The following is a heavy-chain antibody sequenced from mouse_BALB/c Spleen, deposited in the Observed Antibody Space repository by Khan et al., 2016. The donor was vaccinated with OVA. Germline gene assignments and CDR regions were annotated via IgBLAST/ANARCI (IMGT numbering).Heavy chain of an antibody. CDR2: INPHIGET. CDR1: GYSFTGYF. V-gene: IGHV1-20*02. CDR3: TRIYRSDFDY. J-gene: IGHJ2*01. D-gene: IGHD6-1*01. Sequence: EVQLQQSGPELVRPGASVKISCTASGYSFTGYFINWVMQSHGKSLEWIGRINPHIGETFYNQRFKDKATLTVDESSSTAHMELRSLASEDSAVYYCTRIYRSDFDYWGQGTTLTVSS.